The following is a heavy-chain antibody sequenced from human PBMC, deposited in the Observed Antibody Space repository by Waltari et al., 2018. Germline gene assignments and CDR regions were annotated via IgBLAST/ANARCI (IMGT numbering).Heavy chain of an antibody. V-gene: IGHV4-34*01. CDR1: GGSFSGYY. Sequence: QVQLQQWGAGLLKPSETLSLTCAVYGGSFSGYYWSWIRQPPGKGLEWIGEINHSGSTNYNPSLKSRVTISVDTSKNQFSLKLSSVTAADTAVYYCARRGGYCSSASCLNYYYYYMDVWGKGTTVTVSS. CDR2: INHSGST. J-gene: IGHJ6*03. CDR3: ARRGGYCSSASCLNYYYYYMDV. D-gene: IGHD2-2*01.